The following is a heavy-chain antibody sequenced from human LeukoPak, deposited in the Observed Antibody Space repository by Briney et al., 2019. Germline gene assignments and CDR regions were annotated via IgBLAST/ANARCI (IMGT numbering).Heavy chain of an antibody. V-gene: IGHV3-23*01. D-gene: IGHD4-17*01. CDR2: ISGSGGST. CDR3: AKDPTNDYGDYHFDY. CDR1: GFTFSSYA. J-gene: IGHJ4*02. Sequence: GGSLRLSCAASGFTFSSYAMSWVRQAPGKGLEWVSAISGSGGSTYYADSVKGRFTISRDNSKNTLYLRMNSLRAEDTAVYYCAKDPTNDYGDYHFDYWGQGTLVTVSS.